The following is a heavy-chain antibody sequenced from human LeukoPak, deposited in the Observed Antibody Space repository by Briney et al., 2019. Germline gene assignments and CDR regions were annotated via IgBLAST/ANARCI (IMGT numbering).Heavy chain of an antibody. CDR1: GFTFSSYG. CDR3: AKGNSGWYLAFDY. D-gene: IGHD6-19*01. CDR2: ISGSGGST. V-gene: IGHV3-23*01. Sequence: GGTLRLSCAASGFTFSSYGMSWVRQAPGKGLEWVSAISGSGGSTYSADSVKGRLTISRDNSKNTLYLQMNSLRAEDSAVYYCAKGNSGWYLAFDYWGQGTLVTVSS. J-gene: IGHJ4*02.